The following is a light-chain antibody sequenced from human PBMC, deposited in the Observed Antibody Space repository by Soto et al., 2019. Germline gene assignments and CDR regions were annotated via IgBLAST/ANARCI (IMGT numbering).Light chain of an antibody. V-gene: IGKV1-9*01. CDR2: GAS. Sequence: DIGLTQSPSFLSASVGDRATITCRASQGISSYLASYQQKPEKAPHLLIYGASTLQSAVPSRISGSGSGTEFTLPISRLQPEDFATYCCQQLSSDPLTFGGGTNVEIK. CDR3: QQLSSDPLT. J-gene: IGKJ4*01. CDR1: QGISSY.